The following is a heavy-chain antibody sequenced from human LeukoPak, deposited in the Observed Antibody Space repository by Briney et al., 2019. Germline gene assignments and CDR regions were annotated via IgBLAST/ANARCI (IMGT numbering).Heavy chain of an antibody. Sequence: SETLSLTCTVSGGSISSSSYYWGWIRQPPGKGLEWIGSIYYSGSTYYNPSLKSRVTISVDTSKNQFSLKLSSVTAADTAVYYCARLLRLRGYSPHFDYWGQGTLVTVSS. J-gene: IGHJ4*02. CDR3: ARLLRLRGYSPHFDY. V-gene: IGHV4-39*01. CDR2: IYYSGST. CDR1: GGSISSSSYY. D-gene: IGHD5-18*01.